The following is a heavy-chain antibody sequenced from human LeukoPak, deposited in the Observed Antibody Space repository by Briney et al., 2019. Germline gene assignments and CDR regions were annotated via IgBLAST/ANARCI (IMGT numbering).Heavy chain of an antibody. CDR3: ARTYFFDY. J-gene: IGHJ4*02. V-gene: IGHV4-59*06. D-gene: IGHD1/OR15-1a*01. CDR1: GGSISSYY. CDR2: IYYSGST. Sequence: SETLSLTCTVSGGSISSYYWSWIRQPPGKGLEWIGYIYYSGSTYYTPSLKSRVTISVDTSKNQFSLKLSSVTAADTAVYYCARTYFFDYWGQGTLVTVSS.